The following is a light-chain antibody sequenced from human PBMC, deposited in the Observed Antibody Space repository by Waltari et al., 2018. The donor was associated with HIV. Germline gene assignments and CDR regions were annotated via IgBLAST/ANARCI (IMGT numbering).Light chain of an antibody. CDR3: LHYNNWPPRLT. CDR1: ESVNSN. CDR2: GTS. V-gene: IGKV3-15*01. J-gene: IGKJ4*01. Sequence: EIVMTQSPATLSVSPGTRATLSSRASESVNSNLAWYQHKPGQAPRLLIYGTSTRAAGLPARFSVSGSGTEFTLTITSLQSEDFAVYYCLHYNNWPPRLTFGGGTKVEIK.